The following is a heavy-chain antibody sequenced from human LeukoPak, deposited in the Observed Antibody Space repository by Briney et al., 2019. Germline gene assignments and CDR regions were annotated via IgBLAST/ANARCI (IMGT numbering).Heavy chain of an antibody. CDR3: ARRPYGDYVFDY. CDR1: GFTFSSYG. V-gene: IGHV3-33*01. D-gene: IGHD4-17*01. J-gene: IGHJ4*02. Sequence: GGSLRLSCAASGFTFSSYGMHWVRQAPGKGLEWVAVIWYDGSNKYYADSVKGRFTISRDNSKNTLYLQMNSLRAEDTAVYYCARRPYGDYVFDYWGQGTLVTVSS. CDR2: IWYDGSNK.